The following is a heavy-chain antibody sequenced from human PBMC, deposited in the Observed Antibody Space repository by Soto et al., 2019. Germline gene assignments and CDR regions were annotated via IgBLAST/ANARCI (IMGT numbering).Heavy chain of an antibody. Sequence: EVQLVESGGGLLQPGGSLRLSCAVSGSTFSNDWMHWVRQAPGKGLVWFSHINSDGSSTNYADFVKGRFTIARDNAKNTVYLQMHSLRAEDTAVYYCARDRSYSLDVWGQGNTVTVSS. CDR2: INSDGSST. CDR1: GSTFSNDW. CDR3: ARDRSYSLDV. V-gene: IGHV3-74*01. J-gene: IGHJ6*02.